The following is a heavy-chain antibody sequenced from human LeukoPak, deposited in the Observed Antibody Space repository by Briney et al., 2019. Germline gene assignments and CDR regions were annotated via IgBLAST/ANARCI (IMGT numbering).Heavy chain of an antibody. Sequence: GGSLRLSCGASGFTFSNVAMTWVRQAPGKGLEWVSSIRESGERTYYADSVKGRFTISRDNSKNTLYLQMNSLRTEDTAVYYCAKDRGPFRPDAFDIWGQGTMVTVSS. CDR1: GFTFSNVA. D-gene: IGHD6-25*01. CDR3: AKDRGPFRPDAFDI. J-gene: IGHJ3*02. V-gene: IGHV3-23*01. CDR2: IRESGERT.